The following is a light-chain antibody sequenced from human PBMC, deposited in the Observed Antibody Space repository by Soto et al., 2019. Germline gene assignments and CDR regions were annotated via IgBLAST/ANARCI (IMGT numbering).Light chain of an antibody. J-gene: IGLJ1*01. CDR2: DVS. CDR1: SSDFGGYNY. Sequence: QSVLTQPRSVSGSPGQSVTISCTGTSSDFGGYNYVSWYQHHPGKAPKLMIYDVSERPSGVPDRFSGSKSGTSASLAISGLQSEDEADYYCASWDDSLNGLVFGTGTKVTVL. V-gene: IGLV2-11*01. CDR3: ASWDDSLNGLV.